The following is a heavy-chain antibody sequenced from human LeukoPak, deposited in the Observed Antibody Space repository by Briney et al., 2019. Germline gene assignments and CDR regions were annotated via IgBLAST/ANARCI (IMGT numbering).Heavy chain of an antibody. CDR1: GFTFSSYG. J-gene: IGHJ4*02. Sequence: GGSLRLSCAASGFTFSSYGMSWVRQAPGKGLEWVSAISGSGGSTYYADSVKGRFTISRDNAKNSLYLQMHSLRAEDTAVYYCARVVWGQLTYYFDYWGQGTLVTVSS. CDR3: ARVVWGQLTYYFDY. CDR2: ISGSGGST. D-gene: IGHD3-16*01. V-gene: IGHV3-23*01.